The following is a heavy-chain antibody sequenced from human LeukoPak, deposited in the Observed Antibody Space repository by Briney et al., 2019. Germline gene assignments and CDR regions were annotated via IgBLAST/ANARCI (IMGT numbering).Heavy chain of an antibody. V-gene: IGHV4-59*01. Sequence: SETLSPTCTVSGGSISSYYWSWIRQPPGKGLEWIGYIYYSGSTNYNPSLKSRVTISVDTSKNQFPLKLSSVTAADTAVYYCARGDFDPIYPYFDYWGQGTLVTVSS. D-gene: IGHD3-9*01. J-gene: IGHJ4*02. CDR3: ARGDFDPIYPYFDY. CDR2: IYYSGST. CDR1: GGSISSYY.